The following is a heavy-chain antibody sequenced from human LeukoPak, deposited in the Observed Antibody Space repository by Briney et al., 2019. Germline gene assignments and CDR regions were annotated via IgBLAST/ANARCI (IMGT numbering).Heavy chain of an antibody. V-gene: IGHV3-30*04. CDR2: ISYDGTHK. D-gene: IGHD3-10*01. CDR3: ARDRGWSLTYDSGSYGLDY. Sequence: GGSLRLSCTASEFTFSSFAMYWVRQPPGKGLQWVALISYDGTHKYYADSVKGQFTISRDNSRNTLYLQMNSLRPDDTALYYCARDRGWSLTYDSGSYGLDYWGQGTLVTVSS. J-gene: IGHJ4*02. CDR1: EFTFSSFA.